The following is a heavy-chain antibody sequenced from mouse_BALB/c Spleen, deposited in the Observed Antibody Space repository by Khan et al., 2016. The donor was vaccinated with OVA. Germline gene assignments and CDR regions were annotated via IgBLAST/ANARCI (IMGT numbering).Heavy chain of an antibody. J-gene: IGHJ3*02. CDR3: AISTYRCACGY. CDR2: IIYTGST. D-gene: IGHD2-14*01. V-gene: IGHV3-8*02. CDR1: GDSITSGY. Sequence: EVQLQESGPSLVKPSQTLSLTCSVTGDSITSGYWNWIRKFPGNKLEYMGHIIYTGSTYYNPSLKSRISLTRHTSETQYYLQLNSVTDEDTATYYCAISTYRCACGYWGQGTLVTVSA.